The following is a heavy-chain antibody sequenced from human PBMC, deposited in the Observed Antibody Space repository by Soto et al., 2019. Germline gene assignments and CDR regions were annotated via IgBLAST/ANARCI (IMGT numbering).Heavy chain of an antibody. Sequence: SETLSLTCTVSGGSISSYYWSWIRQPPGKGLEWIGYIYYSGSTNYNPSLKSRVTISVDTSKNQFSLKLSSVTAADTAVYYCAREAAAGPNWFDPLGQGTLVTVSS. J-gene: IGHJ5*02. V-gene: IGHV4-59*01. D-gene: IGHD6-13*01. CDR2: IYYSGST. CDR1: GGSISSYY. CDR3: AREAAAGPNWFDP.